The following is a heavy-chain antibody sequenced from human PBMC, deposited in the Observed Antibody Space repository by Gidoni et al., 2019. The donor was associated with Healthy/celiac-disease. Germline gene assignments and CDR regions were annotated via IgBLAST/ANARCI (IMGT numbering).Heavy chain of an antibody. J-gene: IGHJ4*02. V-gene: IGHV3-49*04. CDR2: IRSKAYGGTT. Sequence: EVKLVESGGGLVQPGRSLRPPCAASGFAFCDYPMSWVRRGPGKGLEWVGFIRSKAYGGTTEYAAAVKGRFTISRDDAKSTAYLQMNSPKTEDTGVYYCTRGEELDESIAPTDYWGQGTLVTVSS. CDR1: GFAFCDYP. D-gene: IGHD6-6*01. CDR3: TRGEELDESIAPTDY.